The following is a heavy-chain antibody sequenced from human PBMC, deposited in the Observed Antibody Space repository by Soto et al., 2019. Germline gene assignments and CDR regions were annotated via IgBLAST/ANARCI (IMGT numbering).Heavy chain of an antibody. CDR3: AGLMDTFFDRFDY. CDR2: IASRTHNYAT. Sequence: EVQLVESGGGLVQPGGSMKLTCAASGFTLSGSFIHWVRQASGKGLEWVGRIASRTHNYATAYGTSVQGRFTVSRDDSXXXXXXXXXXXXXXXXXXYFCAGLMDTFFDRFDYWGRGILVTVSS. D-gene: IGHD2-8*01. J-gene: IGHJ4*02. CDR1: GFTLSGSF. V-gene: IGHV3-73*02.